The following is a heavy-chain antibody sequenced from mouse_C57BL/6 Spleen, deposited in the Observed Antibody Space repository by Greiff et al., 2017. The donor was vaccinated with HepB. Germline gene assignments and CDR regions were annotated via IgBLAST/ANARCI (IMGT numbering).Heavy chain of an antibody. CDR2: IYPGDGDT. CDR3: ASPTVVVDYFDY. J-gene: IGHJ2*01. CDR1: GYAFSSSW. Sequence: QVQLKESGPELVKPGASVKISCKASGYAFSSSWMNWVKQRPGKGLEWIGRIYPGDGDTNYNGKFKGKATLTADKSSSTAYMQLSSLTSEDSAVYFCASPTVVVDYFDYWGQGTTLTVSS. V-gene: IGHV1-82*01. D-gene: IGHD1-1*01.